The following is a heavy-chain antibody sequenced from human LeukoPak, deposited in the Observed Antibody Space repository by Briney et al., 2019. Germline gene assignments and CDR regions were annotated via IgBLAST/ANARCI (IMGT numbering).Heavy chain of an antibody. CDR2: IYHSGST. V-gene: IGHV4-38-2*01. Sequence: SETLSLTCAVSGYSISSGYYWGWIRQPPGKGLEWIGSIYHSGSTYYNPPLKSRVTIPVDTSKSQFSLKLSSVTAADTAVYSCARLLDNDISGDPDTFDVWGQGTTVIVSS. D-gene: IGHD3-22*01. CDR1: GYSISSGYY. J-gene: IGHJ3*01. CDR3: ARLLDNDISGDPDTFDV.